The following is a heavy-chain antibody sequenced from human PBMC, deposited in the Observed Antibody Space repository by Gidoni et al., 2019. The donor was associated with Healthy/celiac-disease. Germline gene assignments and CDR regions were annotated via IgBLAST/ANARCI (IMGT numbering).Heavy chain of an antibody. CDR1: GGSFSSYA. J-gene: IGHJ3*02. CDR2: IIPIFGTA. CDR3: ARQRHSSSWPQDAFDI. D-gene: IGHD6-13*01. Sequence: QVQLVQSGAEVKKPGSSVKVSCKASGGSFSSYAISWVRQAPGQGLEWMGGIIPIFGTANYAQKFQGRVTITADESTSTAYMELSSLRSEDTAVYYCARQRHSSSWPQDAFDIWGQGTMVTVSS. V-gene: IGHV1-69*01.